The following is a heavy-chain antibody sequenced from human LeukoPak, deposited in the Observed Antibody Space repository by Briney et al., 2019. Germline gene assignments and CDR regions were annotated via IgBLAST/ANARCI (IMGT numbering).Heavy chain of an antibody. CDR3: ARHTQLGPESGFDY. CDR1: GGSFSGYY. Sequence: SETLSLTCAVYGGSFSGYYWSWIRQPPGKGLEWIGEINHSGSTNYNASLKSRVTISVDTSKNQFSLKLSSVTAADTAVYYCARHTQLGPESGFDYWGQGTLVTVS. CDR2: INHSGST. D-gene: IGHD2-2*01. J-gene: IGHJ4*02. V-gene: IGHV4-34*01.